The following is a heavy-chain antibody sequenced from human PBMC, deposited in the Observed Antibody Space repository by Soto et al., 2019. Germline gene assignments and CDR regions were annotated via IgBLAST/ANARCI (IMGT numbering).Heavy chain of an antibody. CDR2: ISYDGSNK. Sequence: PGGSLRLSCAASGFTFSSYGMHWVRQAPGKGLEWVAVISYDGSNKYYADSVKGRFTISRDNSKNTLYLQMNSLRAEDTAVYYCAKGNCYDSSGYYYFDYWGQGTLVTVSS. CDR1: GFTFSSYG. V-gene: IGHV3-30*18. J-gene: IGHJ4*02. CDR3: AKGNCYDSSGYYYFDY. D-gene: IGHD3-22*01.